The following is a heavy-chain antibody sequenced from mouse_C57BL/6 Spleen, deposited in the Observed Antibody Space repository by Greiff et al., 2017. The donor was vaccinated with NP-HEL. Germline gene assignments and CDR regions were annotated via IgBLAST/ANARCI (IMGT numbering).Heavy chain of an antibody. CDR3: ARHEEGYGYDYYAMDY. J-gene: IGHJ4*01. Sequence: VNVVESGAELVKPGASVKLSCKASGYTFTEYTIHWVKQRSGQGLEWIGWFYPGSGSIKYNEKFKDKATLTADKSSSTVYMELSRLTSEDSAVYFCARHEEGYGYDYYAMDYWGQGTSVTVSS. V-gene: IGHV1-62-2*01. D-gene: IGHD2-2*01. CDR2: FYPGSGSI. CDR1: GYTFTEYT.